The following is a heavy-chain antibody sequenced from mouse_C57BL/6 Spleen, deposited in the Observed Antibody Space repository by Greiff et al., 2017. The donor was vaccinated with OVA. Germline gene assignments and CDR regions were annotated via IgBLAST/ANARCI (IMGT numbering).Heavy chain of an antibody. D-gene: IGHD1-1*01. CDR1: GYAFSSSW. V-gene: IGHV1-82*01. Sequence: QVQLKQSGPELVKPGASVKISCKASGYAFSSSWMNWVKQRPGKGLEWIGRIYLGDGDTNYNGKFKGKATLTADKSSSTAYMQLSSLTSEDSAVYFCARDYYGSSLNAMDYWGQGTSVTVSS. CDR3: ARDYYGSSLNAMDY. CDR2: IYLGDGDT. J-gene: IGHJ4*01.